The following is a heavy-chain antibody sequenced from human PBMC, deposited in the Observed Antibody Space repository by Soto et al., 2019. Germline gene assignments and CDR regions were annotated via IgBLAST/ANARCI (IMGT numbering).Heavy chain of an antibody. V-gene: IGHV1-18*01. CDR3: AWMYYYDGSGSGDFDY. Sequence: ASVKVSCKASGYTFTSYGISWVRQAPGQGLEWMGWISAYNGNTNYAQKLQGRVTMTTDTSTSTAYMELRSLRSDDTAVYYCAWMYYYDGSGSGDFDYWGQGTLVTVSS. CDR2: ISAYNGNT. J-gene: IGHJ4*02. D-gene: IGHD3-22*01. CDR1: GYTFTSYG.